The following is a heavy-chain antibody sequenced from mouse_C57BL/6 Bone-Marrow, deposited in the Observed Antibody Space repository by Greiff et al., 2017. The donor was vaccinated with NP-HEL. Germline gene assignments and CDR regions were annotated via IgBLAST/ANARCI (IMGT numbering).Heavy chain of an antibody. Sequence: QVQLQQSGAELVRPGASVKLSCKASGYTFTSYGISWVKQRTGQGLEWIGVIYPRSGNTYYNEKFKGKATLTADKSSSTAYMELRSLTSEDSAVYFCARESDHYGSEDCVDYWGQGTTLTVSS. CDR1: GYTFTSYG. J-gene: IGHJ2*01. V-gene: IGHV1-81*01. D-gene: IGHD1-1*01. CDR3: ARESDHYGSEDCVDY. CDR2: IYPRSGNT.